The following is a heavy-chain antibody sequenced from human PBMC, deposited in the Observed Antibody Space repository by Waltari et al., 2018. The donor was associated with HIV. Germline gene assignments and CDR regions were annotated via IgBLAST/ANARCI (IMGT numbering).Heavy chain of an antibody. CDR3: AKDMAHIVVVPAATRTGGMDV. V-gene: IGHV3-43D*03. CDR2: ISWDGGST. Sequence: EVQLVESGGVVVQPGGSLRLSCAASGFTFDDYAMHWVRQAPGKGLEWVSLISWDGGSTYYADSVNGRFTISRDNSKNSLYLQMNSLRAEDTALYYCAKDMAHIVVVPAATRTGGMDVWGQGTTVTVSS. CDR1: GFTFDDYA. J-gene: IGHJ6*02. D-gene: IGHD2-2*01.